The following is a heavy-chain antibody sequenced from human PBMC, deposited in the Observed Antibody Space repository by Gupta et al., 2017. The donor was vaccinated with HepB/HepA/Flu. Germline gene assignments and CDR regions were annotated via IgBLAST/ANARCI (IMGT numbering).Heavy chain of an antibody. CDR3: AKSGGYCSASSCYSWLDS. Sequence: QVQLVESGGGAVQPGMSLRLSCAASGFMFSTYGMHWVRPAPGKGLEWVALMRYDGSAEYYAESVKGRFTISRDNAKNILYLHMNIVRAEDTAVYYCAKSGGYCSASSCYSWLDSWGQGTLVTVSS. CDR1: GFMFSTYG. D-gene: IGHD2-2*02. V-gene: IGHV3-33*06. CDR2: MRYDGSAE. J-gene: IGHJ5*01.